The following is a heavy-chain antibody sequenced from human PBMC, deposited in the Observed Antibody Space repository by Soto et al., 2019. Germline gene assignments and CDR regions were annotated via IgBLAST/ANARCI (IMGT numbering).Heavy chain of an antibody. CDR2: MYYSGST. J-gene: IGHJ4*02. Sequence: TCTVSGGSIXXXXXRWVRQPXGKGLEWIGYMYYSGSTNYNPSLKSRVTMSLDTSKKRFSLKLTSVTAADTAIYYCIESSDXSRAFVYWGQGALVTVSS. V-gene: IGHV4-59*01. CDR1: GGSIXXXX. CDR3: IESSDXSRAFVY. D-gene: IGHD6-19*01.